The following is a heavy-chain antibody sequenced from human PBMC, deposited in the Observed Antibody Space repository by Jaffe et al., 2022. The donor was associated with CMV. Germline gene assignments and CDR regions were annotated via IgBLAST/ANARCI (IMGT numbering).Heavy chain of an antibody. Sequence: EVQLLESGGGLVQPGGSLRLSCAASGFTFSSYAMSWVRQAPGKGLEWVSGISGSGGSTIYADSVKGRFTISRDNSKNTLYLQMNSLRADDMAVYYCAKDQEQWLVLLGAFDIWGQGTMVTVSS. CDR2: ISGSGGST. V-gene: IGHV3-23*01. J-gene: IGHJ3*02. CDR3: AKDQEQWLVLLGAFDI. CDR1: GFTFSSYA. D-gene: IGHD6-19*01.